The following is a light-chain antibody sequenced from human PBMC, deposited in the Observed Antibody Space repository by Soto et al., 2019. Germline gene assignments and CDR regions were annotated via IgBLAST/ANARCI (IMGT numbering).Light chain of an antibody. CDR3: QQDGSSPRT. V-gene: IGKV3-20*01. Sequence: EMVVTQSPGTLSLSPGERATLSCRASQSVSSSYLAWYQQKPGQAPRLLIYGASSRATGIPDRFSGSRSGTDFTLTISRLEPEDFAVYYCQQDGSSPRTFGQGTRLEIK. CDR2: GAS. CDR1: QSVSSSY. J-gene: IGKJ5*01.